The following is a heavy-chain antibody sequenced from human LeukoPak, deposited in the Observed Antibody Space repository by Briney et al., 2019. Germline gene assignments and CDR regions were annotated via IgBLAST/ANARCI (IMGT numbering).Heavy chain of an antibody. CDR2: ISDSGGST. V-gene: IGHV3-64*04. CDR3: ARDAGYKPQN. CDR1: GFPFSSYA. J-gene: IGHJ4*02. Sequence: PGGSLRLSCSASGFPFSSYAMHWVRQAPGKGLEYVSAISDSGGSTYYADSVKGRFTISRDNSKNTLYLQMNSLRAEDTAVYYCARDAGYKPQNWGQGTLVTVSS. D-gene: IGHD5-18*01.